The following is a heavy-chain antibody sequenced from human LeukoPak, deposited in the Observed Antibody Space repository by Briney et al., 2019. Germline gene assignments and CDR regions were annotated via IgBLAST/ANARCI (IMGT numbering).Heavy chain of an antibody. J-gene: IGHJ4*02. CDR1: GGSISSSSYY. CDR2: IYYSGST. Sequence: PSETLSLTCTVSGGSISSSSYYWGWIRQPPGRGLEWIGSIYYSGSTYYNPSLKSRVTISVDTSKNQFSLKLSSVTAADTAVYYCARQNPYYSDTTGPYWGQGTLVTVSS. D-gene: IGHD3-22*01. V-gene: IGHV4-39*01. CDR3: ARQNPYYSDTTGPY.